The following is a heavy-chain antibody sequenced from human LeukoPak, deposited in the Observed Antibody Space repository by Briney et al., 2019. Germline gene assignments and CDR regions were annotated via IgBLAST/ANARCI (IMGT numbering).Heavy chain of an antibody. J-gene: IGHJ5*02. CDR1: GGSFSGYY. V-gene: IGHV4-34*01. Sequence: SETLSLTCAVYGGSFSGYYWSWIRQPPGEGLEWIGEINHSGSTNYNPSLKSRVTISVERSKNQFSLKLSSVTAADTAVYYCARGPYCGGDCYYNWFDPWGQGTLVTVSS. CDR3: ARGPYCGGDCYYNWFDP. D-gene: IGHD2-21*02. CDR2: INHSGST.